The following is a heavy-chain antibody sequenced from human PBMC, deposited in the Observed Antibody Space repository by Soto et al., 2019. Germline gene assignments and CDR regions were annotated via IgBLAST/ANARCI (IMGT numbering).Heavy chain of an antibody. Sequence: PGGSLRLSCAASGFTFSSYGMHWVRQAPGKGLEWVAVIWYDGSNKYYADSVKGRFTISRDNSKNTLYLQMNSLRAEDTAVYYCAREHLTVVAATPYFWGQGTLVTVSS. CDR3: AREHLTVVAATPYF. V-gene: IGHV3-33*01. CDR1: GFTFSSYG. D-gene: IGHD2-15*01. J-gene: IGHJ4*02. CDR2: IWYDGSNK.